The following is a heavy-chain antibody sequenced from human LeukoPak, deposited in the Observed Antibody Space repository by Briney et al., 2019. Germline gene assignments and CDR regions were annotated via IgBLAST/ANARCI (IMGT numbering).Heavy chain of an antibody. V-gene: IGHV3-23*01. CDR2: ISASGGST. J-gene: IGHJ4*02. CDR3: SKFSPSSLDY. CDR1: GFNFSKYV. Sequence: GGSLRLSCAASGFNFSKYVMSWVRQAPGKGLEWVSVISASGGSTYYADSVKGRFTISRDNPTNTLYLQMNSLRVEDTAVYYCSKFSPSSLDYWGQGTLVTVSS. D-gene: IGHD6-13*01.